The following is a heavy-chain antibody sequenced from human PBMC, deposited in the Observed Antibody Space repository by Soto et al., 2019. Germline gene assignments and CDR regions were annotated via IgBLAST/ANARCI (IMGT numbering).Heavy chain of an antibody. J-gene: IGHJ4*02. D-gene: IGHD3-10*01. CDR3: TRSGTYPFSIDF. Sequence: QVQLQESGPGLAKPSETVSLTCTVSGGSIRSYYWSWIRQPPGQGLEWIGNIHYSGTTYYNPSLESRVTISVDTSKNQFSLRVTSVSAADTAVYYCTRSGTYPFSIDFWGQGTLVTVSP. CDR2: IHYSGTT. CDR1: GGSIRSYY. V-gene: IGHV4-59*01.